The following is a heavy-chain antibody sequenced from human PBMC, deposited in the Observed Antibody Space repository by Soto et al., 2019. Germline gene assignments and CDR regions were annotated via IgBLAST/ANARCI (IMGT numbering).Heavy chain of an antibody. CDR2: IYYSGST. Sequence: SETLSLTCTVSGGSISSSSYYWGWIRQPPGKGLEWIGSIYYSGSTYYNPSLKSRVTISVDTSKNQFSLKLSSVTAADTAVYYCARHRYGYPYYYMDVWGKGTTVTVSS. CDR3: ARHRYGYPYYYMDV. CDR1: GGSISSSSYY. J-gene: IGHJ6*03. D-gene: IGHD5-18*01. V-gene: IGHV4-39*01.